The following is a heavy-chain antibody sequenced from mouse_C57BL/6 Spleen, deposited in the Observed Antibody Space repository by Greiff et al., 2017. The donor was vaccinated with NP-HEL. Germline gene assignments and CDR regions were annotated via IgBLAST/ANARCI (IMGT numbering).Heavy chain of an antibody. CDR3: ARTMITPYYYAMDY. D-gene: IGHD2-4*01. CDR2: ISSGSSTI. Sequence: VQLKESGGGLVKPGGSLKLSCAASGFTFSDYGMHWVRQAPEKGLEWVAYISSGSSTIYYADTVKGRFTISRDNAKNTLFLQMTSLRSEDTAMYYCARTMITPYYYAMDYWGQGTSVTVSS. CDR1: GFTFSDYG. J-gene: IGHJ4*01. V-gene: IGHV5-17*01.